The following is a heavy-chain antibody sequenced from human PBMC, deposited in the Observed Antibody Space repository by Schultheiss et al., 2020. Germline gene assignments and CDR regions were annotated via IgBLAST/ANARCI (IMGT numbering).Heavy chain of an antibody. J-gene: IGHJ4*02. CDR1: GFTFSSYG. CDR3: ARDSSAAFVLTYYYDSSGYDFDY. CDR2: IWYDGSNK. V-gene: IGHV3-33*01. D-gene: IGHD3-22*01. Sequence: GGSLRLSCAASGFTFSSYGMHWVRQAPGKGLEWVAVIWYDGSNKYYADSVKGRFTISRDNSKNKLYLQMNSLRAEDTAVYYCARDSSAAFVLTYYYDSSGYDFDYWGQGTLVTVSS.